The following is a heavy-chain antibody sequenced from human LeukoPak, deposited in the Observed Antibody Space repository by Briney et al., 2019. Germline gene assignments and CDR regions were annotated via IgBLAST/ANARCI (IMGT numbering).Heavy chain of an antibody. D-gene: IGHD3-16*01. J-gene: IGHJ4*02. V-gene: IGHV3-30*02. CDR3: TRVGVGGY. Sequence: PGGSLRLSCAASGFTFSSYGIHWVRQAPGKGLEWVAFIRYDGSNKYYADSVKGRFTISRDNSKNTLYLQMSSLRADDTAVYFCTRVGVGGYWGQGTLVTVSS. CDR2: IRYDGSNK. CDR1: GFTFSSYG.